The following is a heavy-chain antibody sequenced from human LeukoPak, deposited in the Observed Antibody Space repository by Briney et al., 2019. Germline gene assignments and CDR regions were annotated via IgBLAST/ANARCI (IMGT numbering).Heavy chain of an antibody. J-gene: IGHJ5*02. CDR3: TRDGWGNVLDL. V-gene: IGHV3-7*01. CDR1: GFNFGSYW. D-gene: IGHD2-8*02. CDR2: IKEDGARE. Sequence: GGSLRLSCAASGFNFGSYWMSWVRQAPGKGLDWVAHIKEDGARENYVDSVKGRFTISRDNAKNALYLQMNNLRAEDTALYFCTRDGWGNVLDLWGQGTLVTVSS.